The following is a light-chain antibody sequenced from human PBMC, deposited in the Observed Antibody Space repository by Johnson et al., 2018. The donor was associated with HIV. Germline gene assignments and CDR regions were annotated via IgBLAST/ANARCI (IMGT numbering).Light chain of an antibody. J-gene: IGLJ1*01. CDR1: SSNIGNNY. CDR3: GTWDSSLSAGGYV. V-gene: IGLV1-51*01. Sequence: QSVLTQPPSVSAAPGQKVTISCSGSSSNIGNNYVSWYQQLPGTAPKLLIYDNNKRPSGIPDQFSGSKSGTSATLGITGLQTGDEADYYCGTWDSSLSAGGYVFGTGTKVTVL. CDR2: DNN.